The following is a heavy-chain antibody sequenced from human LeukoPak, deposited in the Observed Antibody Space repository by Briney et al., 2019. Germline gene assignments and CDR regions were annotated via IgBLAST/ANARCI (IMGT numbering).Heavy chain of an antibody. J-gene: IGHJ6*02. CDR1: GYTFTGYY. V-gene: IGHV1-2*02. Sequence: VASVKVSCKASGYTFTGYYMHWVRQAPGQGLEWMGWINPNSGGTNYTQKFQGRVTMTRDTSISTAYMELSRLRSDDTAVYYCARDDEVLYGSGSYEYYYGMDVWGQGTTVTVSS. CDR2: INPNSGGT. D-gene: IGHD3-10*01. CDR3: ARDDEVLYGSGSYEYYYGMDV.